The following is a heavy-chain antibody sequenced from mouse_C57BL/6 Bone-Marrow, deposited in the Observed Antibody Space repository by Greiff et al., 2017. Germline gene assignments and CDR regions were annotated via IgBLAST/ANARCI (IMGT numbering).Heavy chain of an antibody. Sequence: VKLMESGAELVRPGASVKLSCKASGYTFTDYYINWVKQRPGQGLEWIARIYPGSGNTYYNEKFKGKATLTAEKSSSTAYMQLSSLTSEDSAVYFCARSFTTGFDYWGQGTTLTVSS. D-gene: IGHD1-1*01. CDR2: IYPGSGNT. J-gene: IGHJ2*01. CDR1: GYTFTDYY. V-gene: IGHV1-76*01. CDR3: ARSFTTGFDY.